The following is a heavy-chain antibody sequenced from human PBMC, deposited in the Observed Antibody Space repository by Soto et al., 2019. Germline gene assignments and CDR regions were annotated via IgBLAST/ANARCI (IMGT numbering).Heavy chain of an antibody. J-gene: IGHJ3*02. CDR1: GFSLSTRGVG. CDR3: SHRRGVWGSGSYLLDAFDI. V-gene: IGHV2-5*02. Sequence: QITLKESGPTLVKPTQTLTLTCTFSGFSLSTRGVGVGWIRQPPGKALEWLALICWDDDKRYSPSLKSRLTITKDTSKNQVVLTMTNMDPVDTATYYCSHRRGVWGSGSYLLDAFDIWGQGTMVTVSS. D-gene: IGHD3-10*01. CDR2: ICWDDDK.